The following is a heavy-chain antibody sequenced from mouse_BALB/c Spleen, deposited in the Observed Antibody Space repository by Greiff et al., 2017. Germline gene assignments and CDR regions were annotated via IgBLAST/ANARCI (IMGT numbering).Heavy chain of an antibody. CDR1: GYTFTSYV. CDR2: INPYNDGT. CDR3: ARSYYGNWDYAMDY. V-gene: IGHV1-14*01. Sequence: VQLKQSGPELVKPGASVKMSCKASGYTFTSYVMHWVKQKPGQGLEWIGYINPYNDGTKYNEKFKGKATLTSDKSSSTAYMELSSLTSEDSAVYYCARSYYGNWDYAMDYWGQGTSVTVSS. J-gene: IGHJ4*01. D-gene: IGHD2-10*01.